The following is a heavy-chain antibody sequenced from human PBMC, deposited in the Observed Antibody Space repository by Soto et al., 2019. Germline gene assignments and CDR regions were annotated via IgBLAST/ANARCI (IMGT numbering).Heavy chain of an antibody. Sequence: EVQLLESGGGLVQPGGSLRLSCAASGFSFSSYAMNWVRQAPGKGLECVSAFSDGGSNTYYTDSVKGRFTISSDNSKNTVFRQMNSLRAEATAVYYWPILDSSTWYTGYYLDYWGQGTLVTVSS. J-gene: IGHJ4*02. D-gene: IGHD6-13*01. CDR1: GFSFSSYA. CDR2: FSDGGSNT. CDR3: PILDSSTWYTGYYLDY. V-gene: IGHV3-23*01.